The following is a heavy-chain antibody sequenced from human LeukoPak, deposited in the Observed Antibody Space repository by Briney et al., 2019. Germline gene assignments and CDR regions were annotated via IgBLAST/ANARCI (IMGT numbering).Heavy chain of an antibody. CDR1: GFTFNSYG. D-gene: IGHD3-22*01. J-gene: IGHJ4*02. Sequence: GGSLRLYCAASGFTFNSYGMNWVRQAPGKGLEWVAFIQYDGSNKYYADSVKGRFIISRDNSKSTVYLQMNDLRGEDTAVYYCTKAKGQSWLFSHYWGRGTLVTVSS. CDR2: IQYDGSNK. CDR3: TKAKGQSWLFSHY. V-gene: IGHV3-30*02.